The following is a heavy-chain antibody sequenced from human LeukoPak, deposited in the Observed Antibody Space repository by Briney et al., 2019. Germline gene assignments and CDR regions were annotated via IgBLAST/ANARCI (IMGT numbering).Heavy chain of an antibody. D-gene: IGHD3-10*01. CDR1: GFTFSSYG. J-gene: IGHJ4*02. V-gene: IGHV3-21*01. CDR2: ISSSSSYI. CDR3: AKELPTLLWFGETNFDY. Sequence: PGGSLRLSCAASGFTFSSYGMSWVRQAPGKGLEWVSSISSSSSYIYYADSVKGRFSISRDSSKNILYLQMNSLRAEDTAVYYCAKELPTLLWFGETNFDYWGQGTLVTVSS.